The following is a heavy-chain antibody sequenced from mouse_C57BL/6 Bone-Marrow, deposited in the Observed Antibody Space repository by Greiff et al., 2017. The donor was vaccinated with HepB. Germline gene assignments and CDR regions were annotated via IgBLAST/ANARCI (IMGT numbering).Heavy chain of an antibody. CDR3: ARSDITSVVATDYYFDY. CDR2: IYPGSGST. Sequence: VQLQQPGAELVKPGASVKMSCKASGYTFTSYWITWVKQRPGQGLEWIGDIYPGSGSTNYNEKFKSKATLTVDTSSSTAYMQLSSLTSEDSAVYYYARSDITSVVATDYYFDYWGQGTTLTVSS. CDR1: GYTFTSYW. D-gene: IGHD1-1*01. J-gene: IGHJ2*01. V-gene: IGHV1-55*01.